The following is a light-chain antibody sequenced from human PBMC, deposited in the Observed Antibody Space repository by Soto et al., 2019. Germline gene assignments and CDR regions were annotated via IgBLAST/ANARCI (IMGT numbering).Light chain of an antibody. J-gene: IGKJ1*01. CDR3: QKYYTTPRT. V-gene: IGKV4-1*01. Sequence: DIVMTQSPDSLAVSLGERATINCKSSQTVLYSSNNKNCLAWYQQKPGQPPKLLIYWASTRESGVPDRFSGSGSGTDFTLTISSLQAEDVAVYYCQKYYTTPRTCGQGTKVDIK. CDR2: WAS. CDR1: QTVLYSSNNKNC.